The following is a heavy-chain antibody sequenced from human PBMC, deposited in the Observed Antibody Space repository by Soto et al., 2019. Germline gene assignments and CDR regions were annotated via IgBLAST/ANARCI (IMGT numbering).Heavy chain of an antibody. Sequence: GGSLRLSCAASGFTFSGSAMHWVRQASGKGLEWVGRIRSKANSYATAYAASVKGRFTISRDDSKNTAYLQMNSLKTEDTAVYYCTSPLHSGSYGYYYYGMDVWGQGTTVTVSS. CDR2: IRSKANSYAT. CDR1: GFTFSGSA. J-gene: IGHJ6*02. V-gene: IGHV3-73*01. D-gene: IGHD1-26*01. CDR3: TSPLHSGSYGYYYYGMDV.